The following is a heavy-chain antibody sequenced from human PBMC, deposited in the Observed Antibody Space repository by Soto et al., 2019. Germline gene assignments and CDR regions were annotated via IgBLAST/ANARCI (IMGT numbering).Heavy chain of an antibody. CDR3: ARTPIVVVPAAIQTYYSYYYMDV. Sequence: ASVKVSCKASGYAFTSYGISWVRQAPGQGLEWMGWISAYNGNTNYAQKLQGRVTMTTDTSTSTAYMELRSLRSDDTAVYYCARTPIVVVPAAIQTYYSYYYMDVWGKGTTVTVSS. V-gene: IGHV1-18*01. D-gene: IGHD2-2*01. CDR2: ISAYNGNT. CDR1: GYAFTSYG. J-gene: IGHJ6*03.